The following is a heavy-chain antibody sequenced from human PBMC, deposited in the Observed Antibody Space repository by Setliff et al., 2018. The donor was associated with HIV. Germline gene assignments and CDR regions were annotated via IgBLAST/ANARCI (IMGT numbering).Heavy chain of an antibody. Sequence: PSETLSLTCAAYGGSFSGYHWNWIRQPPGKGLEWIGEINHSGRTNYNPSLKSRVTISVDTSKNQFSLKLRSVTAADTAMYYCARVSITYWYSIPTFYYYYMDVWGKGTKVTVSS. D-gene: IGHD2-15*01. CDR3: ARVSITYWYSIPTFYYYYMDV. CDR1: GGSFSGYH. V-gene: IGHV4-34*01. J-gene: IGHJ6*03. CDR2: INHSGRT.